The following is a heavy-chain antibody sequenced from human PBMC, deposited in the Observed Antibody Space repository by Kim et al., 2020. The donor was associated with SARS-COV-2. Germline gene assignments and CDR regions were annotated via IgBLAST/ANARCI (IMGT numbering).Heavy chain of an antibody. Sequence: SADAVKGRFTISRDNSKNTLYLQMNSLRAEDTAVYYCAKPGLYKLYFDLWGRGTLVTVSS. D-gene: IGHD1-1*01. CDR3: AKPGLYKLYFDL. J-gene: IGHJ2*01. V-gene: IGHV3-23*01.